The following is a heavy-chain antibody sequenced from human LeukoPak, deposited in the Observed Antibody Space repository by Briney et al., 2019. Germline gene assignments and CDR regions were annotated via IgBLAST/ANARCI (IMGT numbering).Heavy chain of an antibody. Sequence: GGSLRLSCAASGFTVSSNYMSWVRRAPGKGLEWVSSISSSSSYIYYADSVRGRFTISRDNAKNSLYLQMNSLRAEDTAVYYCARDISREVVVVAATYYYYMDVWGKGTTVTVSS. D-gene: IGHD2-15*01. CDR1: GFTVSSNY. J-gene: IGHJ6*03. CDR3: ARDISREVVVVAATYYYYMDV. V-gene: IGHV3-21*01. CDR2: ISSSSSYI.